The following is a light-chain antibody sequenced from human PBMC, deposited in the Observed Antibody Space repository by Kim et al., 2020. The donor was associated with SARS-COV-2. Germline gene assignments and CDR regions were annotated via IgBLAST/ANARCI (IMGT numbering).Light chain of an antibody. CDR1: QVITNY. Sequence: SVGVRGPITCRASQVITNYLAWYQQKPGKAPTVLIYGASTLHSVVPSRCSGSGSGTDFTLTISSLQPEDVGTYYCQKYDSAPWTFGHGTKVDIK. CDR3: QKYDSAPWT. CDR2: GAS. J-gene: IGKJ1*01. V-gene: IGKV1-27*01.